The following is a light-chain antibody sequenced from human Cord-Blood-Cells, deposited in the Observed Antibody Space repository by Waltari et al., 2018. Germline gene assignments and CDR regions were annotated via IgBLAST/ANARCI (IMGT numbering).Light chain of an antibody. CDR3: QQYDNSIT. J-gene: IGKJ5*01. CDR1: QAISNH. V-gene: IGKV1-33*01. Sequence: DIQMTQSPSSLSASVGDRVTITCQASQAISNHLNWYQQKPGKAPKLLIYDASNLETGVPSRFSGSGSGTDFTFTISSLQPEDIATYYCQQYDNSITFGQGTRLEIK. CDR2: DAS.